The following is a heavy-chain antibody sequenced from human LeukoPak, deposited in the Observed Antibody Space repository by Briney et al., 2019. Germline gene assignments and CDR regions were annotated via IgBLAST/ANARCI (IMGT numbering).Heavy chain of an antibody. V-gene: IGHV4-31*03. Sequence: PSQTLSLTCSVSGDSDTSGGYYWTWIRQHPGKGLEWIGYVYYTGVTYYSPSLQSRVTISVDTSKNQLSLKLSAVTAADTAVYFCARESRDLYWFETWGQGALVTVS. CDR3: ARESRDLYWFET. J-gene: IGHJ5*02. CDR2: VYYTGVT. D-gene: IGHD3-3*01. CDR1: GDSDTSGGYY.